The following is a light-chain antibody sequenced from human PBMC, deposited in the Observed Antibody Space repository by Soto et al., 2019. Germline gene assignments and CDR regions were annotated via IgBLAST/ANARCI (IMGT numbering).Light chain of an antibody. J-gene: IGKJ5*01. V-gene: IGKV3-20*01. Sequence: EVVLTQSPGTLSLSPGERATLSCRASQSVHFNYLAWYQQKPGQAPRLLIYGASSRATGIPDRFRGSGSGTDFTLTISTLEPEDFAVYYCQHYDGSPITFGHGTLLEIK. CDR1: QSVHFNY. CDR2: GAS. CDR3: QHYDGSPIT.